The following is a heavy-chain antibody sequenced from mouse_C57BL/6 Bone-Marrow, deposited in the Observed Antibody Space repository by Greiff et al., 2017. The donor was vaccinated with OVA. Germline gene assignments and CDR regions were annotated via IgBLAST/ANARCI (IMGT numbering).Heavy chain of an antibody. Sequence: VKLMESGPGLVQPSQSLSITCTVSGFSLTSYGVHWVRQSPGKGLEWLGVIWSGGSTDYNAAFISRLSISKDNSKSQVFFKMNSLQADDTAIYYCARPLYDYEGYWGQGTTLTVAS. J-gene: IGHJ2*01. CDR1: GFSLTSYG. D-gene: IGHD2-4*01. V-gene: IGHV2-2*01. CDR3: ARPLYDYEGY. CDR2: IWSGGST.